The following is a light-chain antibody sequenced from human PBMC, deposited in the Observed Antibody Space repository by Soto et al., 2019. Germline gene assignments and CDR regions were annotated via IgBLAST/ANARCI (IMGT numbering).Light chain of an antibody. CDR1: QTISSW. J-gene: IGKJ1*01. Sequence: DIQMTQSPSTLSGSVGDRVTITCRASQTISSWLAWYQQKPGKAPKLLIYKASTLKSGVPSRVRGSGSGTEFTLTISSLKPDDFATYYCQHYNSYSEAFGQGTKVDIK. CDR3: QHYNSYSEA. V-gene: IGKV1-5*03. CDR2: KAS.